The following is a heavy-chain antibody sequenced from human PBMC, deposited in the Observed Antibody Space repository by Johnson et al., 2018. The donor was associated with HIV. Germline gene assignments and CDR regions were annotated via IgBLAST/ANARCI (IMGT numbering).Heavy chain of an antibody. Sequence: QVQLVESGGGVVQPGRSLRLSCAASGFTFSSYGMHWVRQAPGKGLEWVAFIRYDGSNKYYADSVKGRFTISRDNSKNTLYLQMNSLRAEDTAVYYCARPRTGSDAFDIWGQGTMVTVSS. CDR3: ARPRTGSDAFDI. V-gene: IGHV3-30*02. CDR1: GFTFSSYG. J-gene: IGHJ3*02. D-gene: IGHD7-27*01. CDR2: IRYDGSNK.